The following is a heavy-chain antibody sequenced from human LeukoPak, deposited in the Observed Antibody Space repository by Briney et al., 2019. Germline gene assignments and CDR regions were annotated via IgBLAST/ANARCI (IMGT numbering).Heavy chain of an antibody. CDR3: ANTLYVGELLSRFDP. CDR1: GFPFSDYA. CDR2: INGSGGST. J-gene: IGHJ5*02. Sequence: QPGGSLRLSCAASGFPFSDYAMSWVRQAPGKGLEWVSVINGSGGSTHYADSVKGRFSISRDNSKNTLYLQMNSLRAEDTAIYYCANTLYVGELLSRFDPWGQGTLVTVSS. D-gene: IGHD3-10*01. V-gene: IGHV3-23*01.